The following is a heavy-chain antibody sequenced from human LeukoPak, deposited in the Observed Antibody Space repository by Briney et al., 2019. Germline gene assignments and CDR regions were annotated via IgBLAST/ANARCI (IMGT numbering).Heavy chain of an antibody. CDR1: GFTFSSYA. V-gene: IGHV3-23*01. CDR3: AKDSRGSGSRYYGMDV. CDR2: ISGSGGST. J-gene: IGHJ6*02. Sequence: GGSLRLSCAASGFTFSSYAMSWVRQAPGKGLEWVSAISGSGGSTYYADSVKGRFTISRDNSKNTLYLQMNSLRAEDTALYYCAKDSRGSGSRYYGMDVWGQGTTVTVSS. D-gene: IGHD3-10*01.